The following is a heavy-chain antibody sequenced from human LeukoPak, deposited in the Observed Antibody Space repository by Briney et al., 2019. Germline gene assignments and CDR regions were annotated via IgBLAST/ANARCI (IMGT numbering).Heavy chain of an antibody. CDR2: ISYDGSNK. J-gene: IGHJ4*02. CDR1: GFTFSSYG. V-gene: IGHV3-30*18. Sequence: GGSLRLSCAASGFTFSSYGMHWVRQAPGKGLEWVAVISYDGSNKYYADSVKGRFTISRDNSKNTLYLQMNSLRAEDTAVYYCAKEVGATHHFDYWGQGTLVTVSS. D-gene: IGHD1-26*01. CDR3: AKEVGATHHFDY.